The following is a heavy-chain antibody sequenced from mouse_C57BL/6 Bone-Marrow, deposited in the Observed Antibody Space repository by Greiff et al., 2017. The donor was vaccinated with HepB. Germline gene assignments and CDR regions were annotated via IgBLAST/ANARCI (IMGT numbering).Heavy chain of an antibody. CDR1: GYTFTDYE. J-gene: IGHJ3*01. V-gene: IGHV1-15*01. CDR2: IDPETGGT. CDR3: TRGYGSSPWFAY. Sequence: VQRVESGAELVRPGASVTLSCKASGYTFTDYEMHWVKQTPVHGLEWIGAIDPETGGTAYNQKFKGKAILTADKSSSTAYMELRSLTSEDSAVYYCTRGYGSSPWFAYWGQGTLVTVSA. D-gene: IGHD1-1*01.